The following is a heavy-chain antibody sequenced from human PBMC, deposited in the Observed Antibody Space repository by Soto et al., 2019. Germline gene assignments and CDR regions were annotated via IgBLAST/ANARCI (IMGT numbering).Heavy chain of an antibody. CDR2: IYYSGST. Sequence: SETLSLTCTVSGGSVSSGSYYWSWIRQPPGKGLEWIGYIYYSGSTNYNPSLKSRVTISVDTSKNQFSLKLSSVTAADTAVYYCASRHMTTVTTPALKHPKIVDYWGQGTLVTVSS. CDR3: ASRHMTTVTTPALKHPKIVDY. V-gene: IGHV4-61*01. D-gene: IGHD4-17*01. J-gene: IGHJ4*02. CDR1: GGSVSSGSYY.